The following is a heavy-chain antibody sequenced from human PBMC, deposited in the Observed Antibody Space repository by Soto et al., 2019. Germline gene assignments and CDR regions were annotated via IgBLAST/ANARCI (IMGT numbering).Heavy chain of an antibody. CDR1: GFSLSTSGVG. J-gene: IGHJ4*02. D-gene: IGHD3-22*01. CDR3: AHRLYDRTSSWEVGYFYY. V-gene: IGHV2-5*02. Sequence: QITLKESGPTLVKPTQTLTLTCTFSGFSLSTSGVGVGWIRQPPGKALECLALIYWDNDKRYSPSLKSRLTITKDTTKNQVDLTMTNLAPVDTATYDGAHRLYDRTSSWEVGYFYYWGQGAPVAVSS. CDR2: IYWDNDK.